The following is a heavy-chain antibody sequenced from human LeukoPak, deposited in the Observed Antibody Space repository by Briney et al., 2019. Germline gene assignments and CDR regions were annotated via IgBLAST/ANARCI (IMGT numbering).Heavy chain of an antibody. J-gene: IGHJ4*02. CDR1: GFTVSSNY. CDR3: AKEDDFWSYFDY. Sequence: GGSLRLSCAASGFTVSSNYMSWVRQAPGKGLEWVSVIYSGGSTYYADSVKGRFTISRDNSKNTLYLQMNSLRAEDTAVYYCAKEDDFWSYFDYWGQGTLVTVSS. CDR2: IYSGGST. D-gene: IGHD3-3*01. V-gene: IGHV3-53*01.